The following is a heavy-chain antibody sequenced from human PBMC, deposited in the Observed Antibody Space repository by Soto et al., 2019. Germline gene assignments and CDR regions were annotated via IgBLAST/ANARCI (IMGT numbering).Heavy chain of an antibody. CDR1: GFTFSSYA. D-gene: IGHD1-1*01. CDR2: ISGSGGST. J-gene: IGHJ3*02. V-gene: IGHV3-23*01. CDR3: AKAMAAQLNRAFDI. Sequence: PGGSLRLSCAASGFTFSSYAMRWVRQAPGKGLEWVSVISGSGGSTYYADSVKGRFTISRDNSKNTLYLQMNSLRAEDTAVYYCAKAMAAQLNRAFDIWGQGTMVTVS.